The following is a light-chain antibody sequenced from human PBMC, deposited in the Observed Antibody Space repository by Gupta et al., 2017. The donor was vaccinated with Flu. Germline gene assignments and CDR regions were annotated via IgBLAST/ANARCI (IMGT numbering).Light chain of an antibody. V-gene: IGLV6-57*01. CDR2: EGS. Sequence: SGSIASNYVQWYQQRPGSSPTTVIYEGSRRPSGVPDRFSGAVDSSSNSASLTISGLKTEDEADYYCQSYDVNSRVFGGGTKLTVL. CDR3: QSYDVNSRV. J-gene: IGLJ3*02. CDR1: SGSIASNY.